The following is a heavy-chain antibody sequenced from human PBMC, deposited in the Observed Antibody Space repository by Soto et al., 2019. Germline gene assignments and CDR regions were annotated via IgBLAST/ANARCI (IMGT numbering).Heavy chain of an antibody. Sequence: QVQLVQSGAEVKKPGSSVKVSCKASGGTFSSYAISWVRQAPGQGLEWMGGIIPIFGTANYAQKFQGRVTITADESTSTAYMELSSLRSEDTAVYYCARDLGGYGEYSSSFGAFDIWGQGTMVTVSS. V-gene: IGHV1-69*12. CDR1: GGTFSSYA. CDR3: ARDLGGYGEYSSSFGAFDI. J-gene: IGHJ3*02. CDR2: IIPIFGTA. D-gene: IGHD6-6*01.